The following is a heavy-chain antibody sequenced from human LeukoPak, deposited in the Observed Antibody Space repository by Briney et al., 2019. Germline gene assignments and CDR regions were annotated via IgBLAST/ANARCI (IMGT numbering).Heavy chain of an antibody. Sequence: TGGSLRLSCAASGFTFSDYYMTWIRQAPGKGLEWISYISSGGRTMYYTDSVKGRFTISRDNAKNSLYLQMNSLRAEDTAMYYCAKYILGDSIDYWGQGTLVTVSS. CDR2: ISSGGRTM. V-gene: IGHV3-11*01. CDR3: AKYILGDSIDY. CDR1: GFTFSDYY. D-gene: IGHD2-21*01. J-gene: IGHJ4*02.